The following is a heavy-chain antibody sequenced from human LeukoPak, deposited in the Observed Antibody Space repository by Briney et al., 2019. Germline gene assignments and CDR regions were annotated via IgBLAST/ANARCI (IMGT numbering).Heavy chain of an antibody. Sequence: PSETLSLTCTVSGGSISSYYWSWIRQPPGKGLEWIGYIYYSGSTNYNPSLKSRVTISVDTSKNQFSLKLSSVTAADTAVYYCARGDIVVVPAAHYCYYYMDVWGKGTTVTISS. V-gene: IGHV4-59*12. D-gene: IGHD2-2*01. J-gene: IGHJ6*03. CDR3: ARGDIVVVPAAHYCYYYMDV. CDR1: GGSISSYY. CDR2: IYYSGST.